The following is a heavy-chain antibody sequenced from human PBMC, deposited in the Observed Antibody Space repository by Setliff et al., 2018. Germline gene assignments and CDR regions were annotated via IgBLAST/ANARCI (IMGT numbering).Heavy chain of an antibody. V-gene: IGHV3-30*02. CDR2: IRNDGTEK. CDR3: AKVDQFDLGGLDY. Sequence: PEGSLRLSCAASALTFSNYGIHWVRQAPGKGLEWVAFIRNDGTEKFHADPVKGRFTVSRDNSKNTVFLQMNSLTTDDTAVYYCAKVDQFDLGGLDYWGQGALVTVSS. J-gene: IGHJ4*02. D-gene: IGHD3-9*01. CDR1: ALTFSNYG.